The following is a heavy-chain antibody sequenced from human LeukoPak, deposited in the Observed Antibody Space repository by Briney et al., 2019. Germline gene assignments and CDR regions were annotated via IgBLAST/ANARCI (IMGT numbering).Heavy chain of an antibody. J-gene: IGHJ4*02. D-gene: IGHD3-22*01. Sequence: ASETLSLTCAVYGGSFSGYYWSWIRQPPGKGLEWIGEINHSGSTNYNPSLKSRVTISVDTSKNQFSLKLSSVTAADTAVYYCARLRRDSSGYYIDYWGQGTLVTVSS. V-gene: IGHV4-34*01. CDR3: ARLRRDSSGYYIDY. CDR1: GGSFSGYY. CDR2: INHSGST.